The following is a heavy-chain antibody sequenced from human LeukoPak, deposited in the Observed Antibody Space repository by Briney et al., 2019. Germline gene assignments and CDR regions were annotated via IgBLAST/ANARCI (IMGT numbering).Heavy chain of an antibody. CDR2: IASDGSST. CDR1: GFTFSSYW. V-gene: IGHV3-74*01. D-gene: IGHD4-23*01. CDR3: ARGRPHGNDY. J-gene: IGHJ4*02. Sequence: GGSLRLSCAASGFTFSSYWMNWVRQAPGKGLVGVSRIASDGSSTTYADSVKGRFSISRDNAKNTLYLQMNSLRVEDTAVYYCARGRPHGNDYWGQGTLVAVSS.